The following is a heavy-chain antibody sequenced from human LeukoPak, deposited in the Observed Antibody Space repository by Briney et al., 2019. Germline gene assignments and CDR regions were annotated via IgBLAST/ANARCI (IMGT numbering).Heavy chain of an antibody. Sequence: ASVKVSCKASGGTLSNYALSWVRQAPGQGLEWMGGIIPMFGTTKYAQEFQGRVTITTDESTRTAYMELSSLRSEDTAVFYCATTSMYGDYVAFAFAHWGQGTLVTVSS. CDR2: IIPMFGTT. CDR1: GGTLSNYA. D-gene: IGHD4-17*01. V-gene: IGHV1-69*05. J-gene: IGHJ4*02. CDR3: ATTSMYGDYVAFAFAH.